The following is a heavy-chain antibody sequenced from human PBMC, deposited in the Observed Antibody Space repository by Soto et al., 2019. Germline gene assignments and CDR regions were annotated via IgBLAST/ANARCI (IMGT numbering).Heavy chain of an antibody. CDR1: GYTFTSYG. Sequence: QVQLVQSGAEVKKPGASVKVSCKASGYTFTSYGISWVRQAPGQGLEWMGWISAYTGNTNYAQKLQGXXNXTXXTSTNTAYMQLRSLRSDDTAVYYCARAVGATESDYWGQGTLVTVSS. D-gene: IGHD1-26*01. CDR2: ISAYTGNT. CDR3: ARAVGATESDY. J-gene: IGHJ4*02. V-gene: IGHV1-18*01.